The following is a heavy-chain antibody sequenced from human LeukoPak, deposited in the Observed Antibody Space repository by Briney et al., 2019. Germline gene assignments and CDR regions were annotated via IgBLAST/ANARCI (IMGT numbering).Heavy chain of an antibody. J-gene: IGHJ4*02. CDR3: ARESIAVGGTSSYFDF. CDR1: GYTFTSYY. CDR2: INPNSGGT. D-gene: IGHD6-19*01. Sequence: ASVKVSCKASGYTFTSYYMHWVRQAPGQGLEWMGWINPNSGGTNYAQRFQGRVTMTRDTSISTAYMELSRLRSDDTAVYYCARESIAVGGTSSYFDFWGQVTLVTVSS. V-gene: IGHV1-2*02.